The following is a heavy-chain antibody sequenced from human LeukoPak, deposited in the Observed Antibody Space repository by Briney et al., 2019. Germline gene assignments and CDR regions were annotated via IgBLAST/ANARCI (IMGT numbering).Heavy chain of an antibody. CDR2: IWYDGSNK. J-gene: IGHJ6*03. V-gene: IGHV3-33*01. CDR3: ARAPVPGRSSYYMDV. CDR1: GFTFSSYG. Sequence: PGRSLRLSCAASGFTFSSYGMHWVRQAPGKGLEWVAVIWYDGSNKYYADSVKGRFTISRDNSKNTLYLQMNSLRAEDTAVYYCARAPVPGRSSYYMDVWGKGTTVTVSS. D-gene: IGHD6-6*01.